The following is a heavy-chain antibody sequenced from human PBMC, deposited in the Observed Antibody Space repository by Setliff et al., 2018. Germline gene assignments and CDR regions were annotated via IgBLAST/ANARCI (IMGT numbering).Heavy chain of an antibody. CDR2: TIPMFGTT. Sequence: SVKVSCKASGATFSSYGISWVRQAPGQGLEWMGGTIPMFGTTEYAQKFQGRLTIITDESTNTAFMQLSSLRSEDTAVYYCARSPAVLGIVYLDPWGQGTLVTVSS. V-gene: IGHV1-69*05. D-gene: IGHD2-15*01. CDR1: GATFSSYG. J-gene: IGHJ5*02. CDR3: ARSPAVLGIVYLDP.